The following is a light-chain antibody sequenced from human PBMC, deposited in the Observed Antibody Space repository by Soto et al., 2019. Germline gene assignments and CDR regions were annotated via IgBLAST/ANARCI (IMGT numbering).Light chain of an antibody. CDR2: DVS. J-gene: IGLJ1*01. CDR3: NSYTSSSTYV. CDR1: SSDIGGYNY. V-gene: IGLV2-14*01. Sequence: QSALTQPASVSRTPGQSITISCTRTSSDIGGYNYVSWYQQHSGKAPKLMIYDVSNRPSGVSNRFSGSKSGNTASLTISGLQAEDEADYYCNSYTSSSTYVFGAGTKLTVL.